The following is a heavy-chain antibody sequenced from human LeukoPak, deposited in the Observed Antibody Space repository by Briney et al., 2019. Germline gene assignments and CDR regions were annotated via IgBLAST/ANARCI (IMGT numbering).Heavy chain of an antibody. CDR3: ARKREVGGGVIAF. D-gene: IGHD2-8*01. J-gene: IGHJ4*02. CDR2: IKQDGSEN. V-gene: IGHV3-7*01. Sequence: PRGSLRLSCAASGFTFRSHWMNWVRQTPGKGLDWVANIKQDGSENYYVDSVKGRFTISRDNAKNSLYLQMNSLRAEDTAVYYCARKREVGGGVIAFWGQGTLVTVSS. CDR1: GFTFRSHW.